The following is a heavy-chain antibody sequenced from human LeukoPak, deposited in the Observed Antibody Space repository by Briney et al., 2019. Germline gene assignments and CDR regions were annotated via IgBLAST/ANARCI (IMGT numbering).Heavy chain of an antibody. CDR1: GFTFSSYA. Sequence: GGSLRLSCAAPGFTFSSYAMSWVRQAPGKGLEWVSAITGSGGSTYYADSVKGRFTISRDNSKNTLYLQMNSLRAEDTAVFYCAKDLGPLYSVRSGWGKGTTVTVSS. CDR2: ITGSGGST. CDR3: AKDLGPLYSVRSG. D-gene: IGHD5/OR15-5a*01. V-gene: IGHV3-23*01. J-gene: IGHJ6*04.